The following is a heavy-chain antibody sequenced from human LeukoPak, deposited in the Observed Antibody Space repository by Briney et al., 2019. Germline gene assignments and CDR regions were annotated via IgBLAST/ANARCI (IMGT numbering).Heavy chain of an antibody. J-gene: IGHJ4*02. V-gene: IGHV4-59*12. CDR3: ARVMEGYYDSSGYVDY. D-gene: IGHD3-22*01. CDR2: IYYSGST. CDR1: GGSISSYY. Sequence: PSETLSLTCTVSGGSISSYYWSWIRQPPGKGLEWIGYIYYSGSTNYNPSLKSRVTISVDTSKNQFSLKLSSVTAADTAVYYCARVMEGYYDSSGYVDYWGQGTLVTVSS.